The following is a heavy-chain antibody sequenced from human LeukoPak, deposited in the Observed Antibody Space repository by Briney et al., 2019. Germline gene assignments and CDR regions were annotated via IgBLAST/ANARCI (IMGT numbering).Heavy chain of an antibody. D-gene: IGHD4-17*01. J-gene: IGHJ4*02. CDR1: GFTFSSYA. CDR2: ISYDGSNK. Sequence: GGSLRLSCAASGFTFSSYAMHWVRQAPGKGLEWVAVISYDGSNKYYADSVKGRFTISRDNSKNTPYLQMNSLRAEDTAVYYCARGPSINYGDYYYWGQGTLVTVSS. CDR3: ARGPSINYGDYYY. V-gene: IGHV3-30-3*01.